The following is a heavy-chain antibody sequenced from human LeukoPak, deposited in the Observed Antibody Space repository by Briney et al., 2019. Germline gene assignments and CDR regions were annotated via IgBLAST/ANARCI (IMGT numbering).Heavy chain of an antibody. CDR2: ISYDGSNK. D-gene: IGHD3-22*01. CDR3: ARSDSSGYYHPAFDY. J-gene: IGHJ4*02. CDR1: GFTFSSYG. V-gene: IGHV3-30*03. Sequence: PGGSLRLSCAASGFTFSSYGMHWVRQAPGKGLEWVAVISYDGSNKYYADSVKGRFTISRDNSKNALYLQMNSLRAEDTAVYYCARSDSSGYYHPAFDYWGQGTLVTVSS.